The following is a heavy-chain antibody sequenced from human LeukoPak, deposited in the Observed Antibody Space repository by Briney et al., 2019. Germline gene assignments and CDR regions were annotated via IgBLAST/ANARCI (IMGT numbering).Heavy chain of an antibody. V-gene: IGHV3-30*04. D-gene: IGHD3-9*01. J-gene: IGHJ6*03. Sequence: PGRSLRLSCAASGFTFSSYAMHWVRQAPGKGLEWVAVISYDGSNKYYADSVKGRFTISRDNSKNTLYLQMNSLRSEDTAVYYCARGPLLYDILTGYGRHSPGYYYMDVWGKGTTVTVSS. CDR2: ISYDGSNK. CDR3: ARGPLLYDILTGYGRHSPGYYYMDV. CDR1: GFTFSSYA.